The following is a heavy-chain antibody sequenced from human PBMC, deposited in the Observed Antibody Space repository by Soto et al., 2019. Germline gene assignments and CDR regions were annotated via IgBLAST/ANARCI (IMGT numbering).Heavy chain of an antibody. J-gene: IGHJ5*02. CDR2: IHSRGNT. CDR1: GASVSSGDYY. V-gene: IGHV4-30-4*01. CDR3: ARRVAGGGERFDP. D-gene: IGHD6-19*01. Sequence: QVQLQVSGPGLVEPSQTLSLTCTVSGASVSSGDYYWTWIRQPPGKDLEWISYIHSRGNTNYTPSLRSRVTMSKDTSKNQFSLTLSSVTVADTAVYYCARRVAGGGERFDPWGQGTLVTVSS.